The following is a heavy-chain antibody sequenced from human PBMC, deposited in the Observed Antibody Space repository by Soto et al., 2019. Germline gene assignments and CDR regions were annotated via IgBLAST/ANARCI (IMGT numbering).Heavy chain of an antibody. CDR3: AREGGVGRIVDY. D-gene: IGHD2-15*01. CDR2: ISTYNGNT. V-gene: IGHV1-18*01. CDR1: GYSLTSYG. J-gene: IGHJ4*02. Sequence: QVQLVQSGAEVKKPGASVKVSCKASGYSLTSYGITWVRQVPGQGLEWMGWISTYNGNTKYAQMFQGRVTLTTDTSTTIAHMELRSLRSDYTAVYYCAREGGVGRIVDYWGQGTLVTVSS.